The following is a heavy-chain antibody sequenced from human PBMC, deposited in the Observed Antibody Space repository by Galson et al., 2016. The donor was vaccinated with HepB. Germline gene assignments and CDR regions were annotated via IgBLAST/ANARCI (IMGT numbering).Heavy chain of an antibody. CDR2: IYPGDSHT. CDR3: ARRLTHDAKIWDIDY. Sequence: QSGAEVKKPGESLKISCKASKYTFSNYWIAWVRQTPGKGLEWMGAIYPGDSHTRYSPSFQGQVTISADKSISTAYLQWSSLKASDTAIYYCARRLTHDAKIWDIDYSGQGTLVTVSS. CDR1: KYTFSNYW. J-gene: IGHJ4*02. D-gene: IGHD3-16*01. V-gene: IGHV5-51*01.